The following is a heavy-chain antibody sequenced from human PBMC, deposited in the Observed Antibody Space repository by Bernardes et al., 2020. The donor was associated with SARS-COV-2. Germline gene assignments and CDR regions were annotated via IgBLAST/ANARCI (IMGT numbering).Heavy chain of an antibody. D-gene: IGHD3-22*01. V-gene: IGHV3-74*01. CDR3: ARGGLYYYDSSGYYNGAIDY. J-gene: IGHJ4*02. CDR1: GFTFSSYW. Sequence: GGSLRLSCAASGFTFSSYWMHWVRQAPGKGLVWVSRLNSDGSSTSYADSVKGRFTISRDNAKNTLYLQMNSLRAEDTAVYYCARGGLYYYDSSGYYNGAIDYWGQGTLVTVSS. CDR2: LNSDGSST.